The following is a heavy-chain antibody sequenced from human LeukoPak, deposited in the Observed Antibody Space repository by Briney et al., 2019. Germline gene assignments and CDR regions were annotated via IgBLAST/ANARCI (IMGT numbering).Heavy chain of an antibody. D-gene: IGHD3-22*01. CDR3: AKDRYYYDSSALQYYFDY. CDR2: ISYDGRNN. CDR1: GFNFSSYG. V-gene: IGHV3-30*18. Sequence: GGSLRLSCAASGFNFSSYGMHWVRQAPGKGLEWVAVISYDGRNNYYGDSVKGRFTISRDNSKNTLYLQMNSLRAEDTAVYYCAKDRYYYDSSALQYYFDYWGQGTLVTVSS. J-gene: IGHJ4*02.